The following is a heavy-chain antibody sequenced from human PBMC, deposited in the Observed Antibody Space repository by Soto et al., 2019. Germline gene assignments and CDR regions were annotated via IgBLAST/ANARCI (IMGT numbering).Heavy chain of an antibody. J-gene: IGHJ4*02. CDR3: ARSPKRAWTYGYSFDH. D-gene: IGHD3-16*01. CDR2: IYYTGST. CDR1: VDSISSTHYY. Sequence: SETLSLTCTASVDSISSTHYYWGWIRQPPGKGLEWIGSIYYTGSTYYNPSLKSRVTISVGTSKNQFSLKLSSVTAADTAVYYCARSPKRAWTYGYSFDHWGQGTQVTISS. V-gene: IGHV4-39*01.